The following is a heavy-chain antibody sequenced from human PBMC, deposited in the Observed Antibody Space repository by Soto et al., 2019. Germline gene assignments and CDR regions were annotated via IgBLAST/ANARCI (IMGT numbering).Heavy chain of an antibody. J-gene: IGHJ6*02. CDR3: TRVAAQGLVNYYRMDV. D-gene: IGHD6-6*01. CDR1: GFTFGDYI. Sequence: GGSLRLSCTVSGFTFGDYIMSWVRQAPGKGLEWVGFIRGKAYGGTTEYAASVKGRFTISRDDSKSIAYLEMNSLKTEDTAVYYCTRVAAQGLVNYYRMDVWGQGTTVTVSS. V-gene: IGHV3-49*04. CDR2: IRGKAYGGTT.